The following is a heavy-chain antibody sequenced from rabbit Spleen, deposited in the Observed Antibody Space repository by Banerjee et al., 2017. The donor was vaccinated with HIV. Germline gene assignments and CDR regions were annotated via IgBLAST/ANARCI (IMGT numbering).Heavy chain of an antibody. CDR3: ARDTASSFSSYGMDL. D-gene: IGHD6-1*01. V-gene: IGHV1S47*01. Sequence: QEQLVESRGGLVKPGGSLKLSCTASRFPFSDKAVMCWVRQAPGKGLQWIACIYNGDGSTYYASWVNGRFTISRSTSLNTVTLQMTSLTAADTATYFCARDTASSFSSYGMDLWGPGTLVTVS. J-gene: IGHJ6*01. CDR2: IYNGDGST. CDR1: RFPFSDKA.